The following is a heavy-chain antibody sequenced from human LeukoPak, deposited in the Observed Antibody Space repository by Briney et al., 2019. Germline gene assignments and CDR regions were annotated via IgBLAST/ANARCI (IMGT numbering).Heavy chain of an antibody. CDR2: IKQDGSEQ. Sequence: GGSLRLSCAASGFTFNSYWMSWVRQAPGKGLEWVANIKQDGSEQYYVDSVKGRFTISRDNAKSSLHLQMNSLRVDDTAVYYCARGGGLSDYWGQGTLVTVSS. D-gene: IGHD2/OR15-2a*01. J-gene: IGHJ4*02. CDR1: GFTFNSYW. CDR3: ARGGGLSDY. V-gene: IGHV3-7*01.